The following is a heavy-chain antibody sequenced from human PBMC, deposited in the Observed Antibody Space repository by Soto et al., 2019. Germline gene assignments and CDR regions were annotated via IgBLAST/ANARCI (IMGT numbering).Heavy chain of an antibody. CDR3: ARDPPLRFSPNPADRFHY. CDR1: GYTFTSYY. V-gene: IGHV1-46*01. CDR2: INPSGGST. Sequence: ASVKVSCKASGYTFTSYYMHWVRQAPGQGLEWMGIINPSGGSTSYAQKFQGRVTMTRDTSTSTVYMELSSLRSEDTAVYYCARDPPLRFSPNPADRFHYWGQGTLVTDST. J-gene: IGHJ4*02. D-gene: IGHD3-3*01.